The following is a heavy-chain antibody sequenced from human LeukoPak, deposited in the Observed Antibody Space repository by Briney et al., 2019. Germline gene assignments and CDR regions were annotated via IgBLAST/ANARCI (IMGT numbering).Heavy chain of an antibody. V-gene: IGHV3-21*01. D-gene: IGHD1-1*01. CDR1: GFTFSDYS. CDR2: ISRSSRHV. CDR3: VRDLMGSGSTTAYLHH. J-gene: IGHJ1*01. Sequence: GGSLRLSCAVSGFTFSDYSMNWVRQAPGKGLEWVSSISRSSRHVYYAGSVKGRFTLSRDNAKNSLYLQMNSLRAEDMAVYFCVRDLMGSGSTTAYLHHWGQGTLVTVSS.